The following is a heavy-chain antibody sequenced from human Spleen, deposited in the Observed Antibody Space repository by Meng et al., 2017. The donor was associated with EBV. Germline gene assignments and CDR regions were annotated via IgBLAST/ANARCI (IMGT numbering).Heavy chain of an antibody. D-gene: IGHD2-15*01. CDR2: LYPTGSN. V-gene: IGHV4-4*02. Sequence: LCKSSRHLALVCAVSGDSSSSDQCVSWLRQPPGKGLEWIGELYPTGSNKYNPSLTSRVTTLVAKSEKQFSLKLSSVTAADTAVHYCASRFCPTPICRQDWGQGTLVTVSS. CDR3: ASRFCPTPICRQD. J-gene: IGHJ4*02. CDR1: GDSSSSDQC.